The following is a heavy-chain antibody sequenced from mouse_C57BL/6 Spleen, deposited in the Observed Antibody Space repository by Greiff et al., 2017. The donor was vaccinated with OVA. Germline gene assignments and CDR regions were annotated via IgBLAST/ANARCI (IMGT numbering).Heavy chain of an antibody. CDR3: TRAGDYYGLYYFDY. Sequence: EVQVVESGEGLVKPGGSLKLSCAASGFTFSSYAMSWVRQTPEKRLEWVAYISSGGDYIYYADTVKGRFTLSRDNARNTLYLQMSSLKSEDTAMYYCTRAGDYYGLYYFDYWGQGTTLTVSS. CDR2: ISSGGDYI. V-gene: IGHV5-9-1*02. CDR1: GFTFSSYA. D-gene: IGHD1-1*01. J-gene: IGHJ2*01.